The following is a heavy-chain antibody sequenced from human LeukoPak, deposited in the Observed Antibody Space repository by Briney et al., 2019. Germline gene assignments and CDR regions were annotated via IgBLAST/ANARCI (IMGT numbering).Heavy chain of an antibody. J-gene: IGHJ4*02. CDR2: INWNGGST. V-gene: IGHV3-20*04. CDR3: AKDGVKNSWKGDY. Sequence: GGSLRLSCPASGFTFNNYGMSWVRQAPGRGLEWVSGINWNGGSTGYADSVKGRFTISRDNSKNTLYLQMNSLRAEDTAVYYCAKDGVKNSWKGDYWGQGTLVTVSS. CDR1: GFTFNNYG. D-gene: IGHD1-1*01.